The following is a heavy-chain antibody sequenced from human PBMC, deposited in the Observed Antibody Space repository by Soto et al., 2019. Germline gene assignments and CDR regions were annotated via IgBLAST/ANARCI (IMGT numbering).Heavy chain of an antibody. V-gene: IGHV1-69*19. CDR2: INPIFGTA. Sequence: QVQLVQSGAEVKKPASSVKVSCKASGGTFSSYAISWVRQAPGQGHEWMGGINPIFGTANYAQKSQGRVTNTADESTSTAYMELSSLRSEDTAVYYCASPSTLDLNDAFDIWGQGTMVTVSS. J-gene: IGHJ3*02. CDR1: GGTFSSYA. D-gene: IGHD1-1*01. CDR3: ASPSTLDLNDAFDI.